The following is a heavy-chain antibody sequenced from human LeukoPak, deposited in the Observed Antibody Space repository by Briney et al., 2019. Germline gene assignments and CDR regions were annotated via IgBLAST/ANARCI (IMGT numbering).Heavy chain of an antibody. CDR2: IYYSGST. Sequence: PSETLSLTCTVSGGSISSSTYYWGWIRQPPGKGLEWIASIYYSGSTYYNPSLKSRITISVDTSKNQFSLKMRSVTAADTAVYYCARPTSKLGSFDYWGQGTLVTVSS. CDR1: GGSISSSTYY. D-gene: IGHD2/OR15-2a*01. CDR3: ARPTSKLGSFDY. J-gene: IGHJ4*02. V-gene: IGHV4-39*01.